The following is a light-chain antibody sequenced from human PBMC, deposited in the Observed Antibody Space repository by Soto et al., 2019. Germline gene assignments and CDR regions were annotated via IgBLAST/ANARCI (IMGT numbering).Light chain of an antibody. CDR3: QQSNSYPCT. Sequence: AIQLTQSPSSLSASVGDRVTITCRASQGISSALAWYQQKPGKAPKLLIYDASSLESGVPSRFSGSGSGTQFTLTISSLQPEDFAPYYCQQSNSYPCTFGQGTRLEIK. V-gene: IGKV1-13*02. J-gene: IGKJ5*01. CDR1: QGISSA. CDR2: DAS.